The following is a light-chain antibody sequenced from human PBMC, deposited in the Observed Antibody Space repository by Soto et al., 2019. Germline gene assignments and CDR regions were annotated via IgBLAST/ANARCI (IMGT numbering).Light chain of an antibody. CDR1: ETISTF. J-gene: IGKJ5*01. Sequence: DIQLTQSPSSLSASVGDRVTMTCRASETISTFLNWYQHKPGKAPRLLISAASRLQSGVPPRFSGSGSGTEFTLTINSLRPEDFATYYCQQSYSTLITFGQGTRLEIK. CDR2: AAS. CDR3: QQSYSTLIT. V-gene: IGKV1-39*01.